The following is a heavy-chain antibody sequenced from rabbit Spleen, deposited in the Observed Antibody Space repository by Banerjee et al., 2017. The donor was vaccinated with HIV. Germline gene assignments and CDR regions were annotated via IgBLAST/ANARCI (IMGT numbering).Heavy chain of an antibody. D-gene: IGHD5-1*01. CDR2: IDPLFAST. CDR1: GFDFSHYG. J-gene: IGHJ4*01. CDR3: ARDLVAVIGWNFNL. V-gene: IGHV1S47*01. Sequence: QEQLVESGGGLVQPGGSLELSCKASGFDFSHYGVSWVRQAPGKGLEWIGYIDPLFASTYYASWVNGRFSISRENTQNTVYLKLTSLTAADTATYFCARDLVAVIGWNFNLWGPGTLVTVS.